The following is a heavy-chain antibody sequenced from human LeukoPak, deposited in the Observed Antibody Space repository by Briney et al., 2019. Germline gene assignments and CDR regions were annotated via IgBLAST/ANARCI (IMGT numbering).Heavy chain of an antibody. J-gene: IGHJ4*02. CDR3: AKEGTSGTYYYDSSGYLDY. Sequence: GGSLRLSCAASGFAFSSFGMSWVRQAPGKGLEWVSAISGSGDSTYYADSVKGRFTISRDNSKKTLHLQMNSLRAEDTAVYYCAKEGTSGTYYYDSSGYLDYWGQGTLVTVSS. D-gene: IGHD3-22*01. CDR2: ISGSGDST. CDR1: GFAFSSFG. V-gene: IGHV3-23*01.